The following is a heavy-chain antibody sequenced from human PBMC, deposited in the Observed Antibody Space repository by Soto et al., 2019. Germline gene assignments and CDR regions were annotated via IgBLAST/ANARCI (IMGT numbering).Heavy chain of an antibody. CDR2: ISYDGSNK. CDR3: AKVLTGYYDSSGYYDY. Sequence: QVQLVESGGGVVQPGRSLRLSCAASGFTFSFYGMHWVRQAPGKGLEWVARISYDGSNKYYADSVKGRFTISSDNSKNTLYLQMNSLRAEDTAVYYCAKVLTGYYDSSGYYDYWGQGTLVTVSS. D-gene: IGHD3-22*01. J-gene: IGHJ4*02. V-gene: IGHV3-30*18. CDR1: GFTFSFYG.